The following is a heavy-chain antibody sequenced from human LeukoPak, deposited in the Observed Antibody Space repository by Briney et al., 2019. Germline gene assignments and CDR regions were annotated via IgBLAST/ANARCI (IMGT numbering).Heavy chain of an antibody. D-gene: IGHD3-10*01. CDR2: INSDGSST. Sequence: GGSLRLSCAASGFTFSSYWMHWVRQAPGKGLVWVSRINSDGSSTGYADSVKGRFTISRDNAKSTLYLQMNSPRAEDTAVYYCARAPGSISIYWGQGTLVTVSS. V-gene: IGHV3-74*01. CDR3: ARAPGSISIY. J-gene: IGHJ4*02. CDR1: GFTFSSYW.